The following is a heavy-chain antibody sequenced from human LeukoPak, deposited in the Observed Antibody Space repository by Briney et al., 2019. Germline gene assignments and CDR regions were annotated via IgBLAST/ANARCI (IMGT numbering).Heavy chain of an antibody. V-gene: IGHV3-7*01. D-gene: IGHD5-18*01. CDR2: IKQDGSEK. CDR1: GFTFSSYW. CDR3: ARDARGGYTYGGLDQ. Sequence: PGGSLRLSCAASGFTFSSYWMSWVRQAPGKGLEWVANIKQDGSEKYYVDSVEGRFTISRDNAKNSLYLQMNSLRAEDTAVYYCARDARGGYTYGGLDQWGQGTLVTVSS. J-gene: IGHJ4*02.